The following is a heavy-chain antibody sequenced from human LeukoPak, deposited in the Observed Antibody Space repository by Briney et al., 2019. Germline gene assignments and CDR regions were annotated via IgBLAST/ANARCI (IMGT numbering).Heavy chain of an antibody. J-gene: IGHJ4*02. V-gene: IGHV4-39*01. CDR3: ARHPVTYYYDSSGYYTGVRYFDY. CDR1: GGSISSSSYY. CDR2: IYYSGST. Sequence: NSSETLSLTCTVSGGSISSSSYYWGWIRQPPGKGLEWIGSIYYSGSTYYNPSLKSRVTISVDTSKNQFSLKLSSVTAADTAVYYCARHPVTYYYDSSGYYTGVRYFDYWGQGTLVTVSS. D-gene: IGHD3-22*01.